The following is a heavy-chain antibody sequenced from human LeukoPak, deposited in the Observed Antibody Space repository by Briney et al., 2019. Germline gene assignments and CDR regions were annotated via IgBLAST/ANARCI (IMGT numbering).Heavy chain of an antibody. V-gene: IGHV1-8*01. D-gene: IGHD2-21*01. J-gene: IGHJ3*02. CDR2: MNPNSGNT. Sequence: ASVKVSCKASGYTFTSYDINWVRPATGQGLEWMGWMNPNSGNTGYAQKFQGRVTMTRNTSISTAYMELSSLRSEDTAVYYCARGRVVKRGSDAFDIWGQGTMVTVSS. CDR1: GYTFTSYD. CDR3: ARGRVVKRGSDAFDI.